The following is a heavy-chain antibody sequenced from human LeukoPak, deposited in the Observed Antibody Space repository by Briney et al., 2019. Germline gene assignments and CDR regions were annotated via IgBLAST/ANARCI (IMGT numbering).Heavy chain of an antibody. Sequence: GSLRLSCAASGFTFSSYAMSWVRQAPGKGLEWVSAISGSGGSTYYADSVKGRFTISRDNSKSTLYLQMHSLRAEDTAVYYCAKGGFLEWLLFDYWGQGTLVTVSS. CDR2: ISGSGGST. V-gene: IGHV3-23*01. D-gene: IGHD3-3*01. J-gene: IGHJ4*02. CDR3: AKGGFLEWLLFDY. CDR1: GFTFSSYA.